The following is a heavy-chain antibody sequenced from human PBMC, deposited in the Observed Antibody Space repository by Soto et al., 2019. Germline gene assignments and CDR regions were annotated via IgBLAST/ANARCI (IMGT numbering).Heavy chain of an antibody. J-gene: IGHJ4*02. D-gene: IGHD4-17*01. CDR1: GGSISTGGYY. Sequence: QVQLQESGPGLVKPSQTLSLTCTVSGGSISTGGYYWTWIRQHPGKGLEWIGYIYYSGSTYYNPTLKTRVTISVDTSKNQFSLKLSSVTAADTAVYYCARGLSVTLFNNGGQGTLVTVSS. V-gene: IGHV4-31*03. CDR2: IYYSGST. CDR3: ARGLSVTLFNN.